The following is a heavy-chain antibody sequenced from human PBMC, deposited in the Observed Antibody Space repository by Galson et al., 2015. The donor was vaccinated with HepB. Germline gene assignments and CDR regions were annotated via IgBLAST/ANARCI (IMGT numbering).Heavy chain of an antibody. Sequence: SVKVSCKASGYTFIFSAMHWVRQAPGQSLEWMGWINAGNGNTKYSQKLQGRVTITRDTSASTAYMELSSLRSEDTALYYCARDRGTTKGLDPWGQGTLVTVSS. CDR1: GYTFIFSA. CDR2: INAGNGNT. CDR3: ARDRGTTKGLDP. V-gene: IGHV1-3*01. J-gene: IGHJ5*02. D-gene: IGHD4-11*01.